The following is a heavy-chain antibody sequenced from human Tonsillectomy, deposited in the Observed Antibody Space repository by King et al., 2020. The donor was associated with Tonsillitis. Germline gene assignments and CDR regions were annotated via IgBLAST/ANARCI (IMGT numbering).Heavy chain of an antibody. Sequence: QLVQSGGGLVQPGGSLRLSCAASGFTFSSYAMNWVRQAPGKGLEWISYITSNSKTISYADSVKGRFTISRDSAKNSLYLQMNSLRAEDTAVYYCARDELVVDAKAYFYGMDVWGQGTTVTVSS. CDR2: ITSNSKTI. D-gene: IGHD2-15*01. CDR1: GFTFSSYA. V-gene: IGHV3-48*01. J-gene: IGHJ6*02. CDR3: ARDELVVDAKAYFYGMDV.